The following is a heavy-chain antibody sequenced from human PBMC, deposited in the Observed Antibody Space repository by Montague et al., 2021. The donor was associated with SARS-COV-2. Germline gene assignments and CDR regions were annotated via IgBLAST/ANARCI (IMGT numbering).Heavy chain of an antibody. CDR2: MYYSGST. CDR1: GGSISSSNYH. D-gene: IGHD3-10*01. Sequence: SETLSLTCTVSGGSISSSNYHWGWIRQPPGKGLEWIGNMYYSGSTCYNPSLKSRVTISIDTSKNQFSLKLSSVTAADMAVYYCARDDIVLQGVTKGMDVWGQGTTVTVSS. J-gene: IGHJ6*02. CDR3: ARDDIVLQGVTKGMDV. V-gene: IGHV4-39*07.